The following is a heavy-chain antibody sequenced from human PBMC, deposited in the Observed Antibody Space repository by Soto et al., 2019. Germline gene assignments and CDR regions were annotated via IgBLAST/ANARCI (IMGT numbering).Heavy chain of an antibody. CDR1: GFSLTSRGVG. D-gene: IGHD4-17*01. CDR2: IYWDDDK. Sequence: SGPTLVNPTQTLTLTCTFSGFSLTSRGVGVGWIRQPPGEALECLGLIYWDDDKRYSPSLRSRLTITKDTFRNQVVLTLTNMDPVDTGTYFCAHRNDYGDYGGGFGYWGQGALVTVSS. J-gene: IGHJ4*02. V-gene: IGHV2-5*02. CDR3: AHRNDYGDYGGGFGY.